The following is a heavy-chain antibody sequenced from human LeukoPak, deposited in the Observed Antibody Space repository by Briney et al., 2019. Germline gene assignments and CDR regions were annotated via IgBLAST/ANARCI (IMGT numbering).Heavy chain of an antibody. CDR3: ARVSPNRRISYGYQNWFDP. V-gene: IGHV1-18*04. CDR2: ISPYNGDT. D-gene: IGHD5-18*01. Sequence: ASVKVSCKASGYTFNTYGITWVRQAPGQGLEWMGWISPYNGDTHYAQKFQDRVTMTTDTSTSTAYMELRSLRSDDTAVYFCARVSPNRRISYGYQNWFDPWGQGTLVSVSS. CDR1: GYTFNTYG. J-gene: IGHJ5*02.